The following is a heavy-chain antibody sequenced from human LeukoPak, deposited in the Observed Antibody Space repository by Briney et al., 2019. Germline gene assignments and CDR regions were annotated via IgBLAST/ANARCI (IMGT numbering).Heavy chain of an antibody. CDR3: AGARHGDYRWDY. D-gene: IGHD4-17*01. CDR2: FHSADSNT. V-gene: IGHV5-51*01. J-gene: IGHJ4*02. CDR1: GYSFTNYW. Sequence: GESLKISCKDSGYSFTNYWIGWVRQMPGKGLEWMGIFHSADSNTKYSPSFQGQVTISADKSISTAYLQWSGLKASDTAMYYCAGARHGDYRWDYWGQGTLVTVSS.